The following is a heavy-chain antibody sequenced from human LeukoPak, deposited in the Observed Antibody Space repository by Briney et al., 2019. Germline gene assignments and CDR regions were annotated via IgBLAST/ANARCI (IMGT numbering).Heavy chain of an antibody. V-gene: IGHV3-23*01. D-gene: IGHD4-11*01. CDR1: GFIFSNYG. Sequence: GGSLRLSCAASGFIFSNYGMNWVRQAPGKGLEWVAAISASGSATSYADSVRGRFTISTDNSRNTVFLQMNSLRADDTALYYCARSVPDYTRFDYWGQGALVTVSS. J-gene: IGHJ4*02. CDR3: ARSVPDYTRFDY. CDR2: ISASGSAT.